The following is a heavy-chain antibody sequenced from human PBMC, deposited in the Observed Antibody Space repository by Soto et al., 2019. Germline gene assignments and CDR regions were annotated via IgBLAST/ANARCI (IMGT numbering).Heavy chain of an antibody. CDR2: ISAYNGNT. CDR3: ARAYCSSTSCLSYYGMDV. V-gene: IGHV1-18*04. Sequence: ASVKVSCKASGYTFTSYGISWVRQAPGQGLEWMGWISAYNGNTNYAQKLQGRATMTTDTSTSTAYMELRSLRSDDTAVYYCARAYCSSTSCLSYYGMDVWGQGTTVTVSS. J-gene: IGHJ6*02. D-gene: IGHD2-2*01. CDR1: GYTFTSYG.